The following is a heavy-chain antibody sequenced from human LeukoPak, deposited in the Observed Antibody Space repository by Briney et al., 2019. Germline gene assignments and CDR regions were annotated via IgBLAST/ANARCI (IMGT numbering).Heavy chain of an antibody. CDR2: IYSGGST. Sequence: GGSLRLSCAASGFTVSSNYMSWVRQAPGKWLEWVSVIYSGGSTYYADSVKGRFTISRDNSKNTLYLQMNSLRAEDTAVYYCARGGSGTNYYDSSGYYYLTYWGQGTLVTVSS. CDR1: GFTVSSNY. D-gene: IGHD3-22*01. J-gene: IGHJ4*02. CDR3: ARGGSGTNYYDSSGYYYLTY. V-gene: IGHV3-66*01.